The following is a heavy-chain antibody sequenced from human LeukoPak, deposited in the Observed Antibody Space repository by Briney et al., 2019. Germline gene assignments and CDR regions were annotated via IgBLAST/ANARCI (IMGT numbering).Heavy chain of an antibody. Sequence: PSETLSLTCTVSGGSISSYYWNWIRQPPGRGLEWIGCIYYSGSTNYNPSLKSRVTISVDTSKNQFSLKLSSVTAADTAVYYCACTALHPPSIAARPPRYYFDYWGQGTLVTVSS. V-gene: IGHV4-59*01. CDR3: ACTALHPPSIAARPPRYYFDY. D-gene: IGHD6-6*01. J-gene: IGHJ4*02. CDR1: GGSISSYY. CDR2: IYYSGST.